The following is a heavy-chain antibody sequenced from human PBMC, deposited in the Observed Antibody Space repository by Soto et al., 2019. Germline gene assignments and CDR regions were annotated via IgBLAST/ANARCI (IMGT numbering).Heavy chain of an antibody. D-gene: IGHD1-26*01. Sequence: LSLTCTVSGGSISSYYWSWIRQPPGKGLEWIGYIYYSGSTNYNPSLKSRVTISVDTSKNQFSLKLSSVTAADTAVYYCARDPKMGSGSYYYYYGMDVWGQGTTVTVSS. V-gene: IGHV4-59*01. J-gene: IGHJ6*02. CDR2: IYYSGST. CDR1: GGSISSYY. CDR3: ARDPKMGSGSYYYYYGMDV.